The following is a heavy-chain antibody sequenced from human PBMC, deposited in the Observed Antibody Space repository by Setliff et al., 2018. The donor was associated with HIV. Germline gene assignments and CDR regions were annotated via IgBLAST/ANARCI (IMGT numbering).Heavy chain of an antibody. CDR2: IFDSGTT. CDR1: GGSITSYY. J-gene: IGHJ4*02. Sequence: SGTLSLTCTVSGGSITSYYWNWIRQSPGKGLEWIGYIFDSGTTKYNPSVTSRVTISVDASKNQFFLQLISVTAADTAVYYCARQGGYNSPLMVWGQGKLVTV. V-gene: IGHV4-59*08. CDR3: ARQGGYNSPLMV. D-gene: IGHD3-10*01.